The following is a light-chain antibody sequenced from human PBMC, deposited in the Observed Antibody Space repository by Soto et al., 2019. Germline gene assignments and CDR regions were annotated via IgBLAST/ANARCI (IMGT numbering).Light chain of an antibody. V-gene: IGKV3-20*01. Sequence: EMMLTQSPGTLSLSPGDRATLSCRASQIVRSNSLAWYQQKPGQPPRLLIYDASSRATGIPDRFSGSGSGTDFTLTIRTLEPEDFAVYYCQQYGSSPRTFGQGTKVDIK. J-gene: IGKJ1*01. CDR1: QIVRSNS. CDR3: QQYGSSPRT. CDR2: DAS.